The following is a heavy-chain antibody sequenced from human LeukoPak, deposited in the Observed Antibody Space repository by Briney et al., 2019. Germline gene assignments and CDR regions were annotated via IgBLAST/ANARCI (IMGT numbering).Heavy chain of an antibody. CDR1: GFTFSSYW. CDR3: ARVGLYSSSWYFDI. CDR2: IKQDGSEK. J-gene: IGHJ3*02. Sequence: GGSLRLSCAASGFTFSSYWMSWVRQAPGKGLEWVANIKQDGSEKYYVDSEKGRFTISRDNAKNSLYLQVNSLRAEDTAVYYCARVGLYSSSWYFDIWGQGTMVTVSS. D-gene: IGHD6-13*01. V-gene: IGHV3-7*01.